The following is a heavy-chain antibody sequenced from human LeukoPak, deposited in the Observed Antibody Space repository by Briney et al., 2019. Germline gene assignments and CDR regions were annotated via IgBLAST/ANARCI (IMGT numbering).Heavy chain of an antibody. D-gene: IGHD3-22*01. CDR2: IKSKTDGGTT. V-gene: IGHV3-15*01. J-gene: IGHJ4*02. Sequence: SGGSLRLSCAASGFTFSTYWMAWVRQAPGKGLEWVGRIKSKTDGGTTDYAAPVKGRFTISRDVSKNTLYLQMNSLKTEDTAVYYCTTEVVITTYFDYWGQGTLVTVSS. CDR3: TTEVVITTYFDY. CDR1: GFTFSTYW.